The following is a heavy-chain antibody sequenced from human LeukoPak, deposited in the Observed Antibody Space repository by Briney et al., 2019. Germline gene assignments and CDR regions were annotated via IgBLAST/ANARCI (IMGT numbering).Heavy chain of an antibody. CDR3: ARGGGSGYYYLFDY. J-gene: IGHJ4*02. Sequence: ASVKVSCKASGYTFTSYAIHWVRQAPGQRPEWMGWINAGNGNTKYSQEFQGRVTITRDISASTTYVELSSLRSEDMAVYYCARGGGSGYYYLFDYWGQGTLVTVSS. D-gene: IGHD3-22*01. CDR2: INAGNGNT. V-gene: IGHV1-3*03. CDR1: GYTFTSYA.